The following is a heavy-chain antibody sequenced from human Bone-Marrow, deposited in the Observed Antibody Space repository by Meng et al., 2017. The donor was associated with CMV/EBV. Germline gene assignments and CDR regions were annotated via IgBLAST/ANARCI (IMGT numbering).Heavy chain of an antibody. CDR3: SKKAVSPPSLDNWFDP. CDR1: GFTFSSYA. V-gene: IGHV3-48*03. D-gene: IGHD5/OR15-5a*01. J-gene: IGHJ5*02. CDR2: ISRSGSNT. Sequence: SCAASGFTFSSYAMNWVRQAPGKGLEWISTISRSGSNTYYADSVKGRFTISRDNAKNSLYLQMNSLRADDTALYYCSKKAVSPPSLDNWFDPWGQGTLVTVSS.